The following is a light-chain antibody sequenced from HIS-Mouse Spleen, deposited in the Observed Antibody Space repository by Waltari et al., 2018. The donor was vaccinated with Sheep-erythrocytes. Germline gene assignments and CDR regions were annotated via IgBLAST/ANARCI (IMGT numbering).Light chain of an antibody. CDR2: QAS. Sequence: SYELTQPPSVSVSPGQTASITCSGGKLGDKYAFWYQQKSGQSPVLVIYQASKLPSGLPERFSGTNTGNTATLTISGTQAMDEADYYCQAWDSSTAWNVVFGGGTKLTVL. J-gene: IGLJ2*01. CDR1: KLGDKY. CDR3: QAWDSSTAWNVV. V-gene: IGLV3-1*01.